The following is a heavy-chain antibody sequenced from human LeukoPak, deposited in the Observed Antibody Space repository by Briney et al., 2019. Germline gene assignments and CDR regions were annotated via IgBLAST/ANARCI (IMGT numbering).Heavy chain of an antibody. Sequence: GESLQISCKGSGSSFTSYWIGWVRQMPGKGLEWMGIIYPGDSDTRYSPSFQGQVTISADKSISTAYLQWSSLKASDTAMYYCAAPRWLQLLGPRHDAFDIWGQGTMVTVSS. CDR2: IYPGDSDT. CDR1: GSSFTSYW. V-gene: IGHV5-51*01. D-gene: IGHD5-24*01. CDR3: AAPRWLQLLGPRHDAFDI. J-gene: IGHJ3*02.